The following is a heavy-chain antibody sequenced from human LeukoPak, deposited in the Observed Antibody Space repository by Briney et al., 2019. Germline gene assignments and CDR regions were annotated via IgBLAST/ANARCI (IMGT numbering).Heavy chain of an antibody. CDR3: ARNPPAFHVAD. CDR1: GFTFSSYS. J-gene: IGHJ4*02. V-gene: IGHV3-48*01. CDR2: ISSSSSTI. D-gene: IGHD2/OR15-2a*01. Sequence: GGSLRLSCAASGFTFSSYSMNWVRQAPGKGLKWVSYISSSSSTIYYADSVKGRFTISRDNSKNTLYPQMNSLRAEDTAVYYCARNPPAFHVADWGQGTLVTVSS.